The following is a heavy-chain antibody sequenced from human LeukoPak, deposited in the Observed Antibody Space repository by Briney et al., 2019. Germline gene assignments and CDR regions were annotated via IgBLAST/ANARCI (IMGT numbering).Heavy chain of an antibody. CDR2: TYYRSKWYN. CDR3: ARAPTPIIAVAGSLDY. J-gene: IGHJ4*02. V-gene: IGHV6-1*01. CDR1: GDSVSNNSAA. D-gene: IGHD6-19*01. Sequence: SQTLSLTCAISGDSVSNNSAAWNWIRQSPSRGLEWLGRTYYRSKWYNDYAVSVKSRITINPDTSKNQFSLQVNSVTPEDTAVYYCARAPTPIIAVAGSLDYWGQGTLGTVSS.